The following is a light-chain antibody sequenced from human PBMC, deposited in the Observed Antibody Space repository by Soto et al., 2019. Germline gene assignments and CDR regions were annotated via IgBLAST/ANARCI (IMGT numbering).Light chain of an antibody. V-gene: IGLV2-23*01. J-gene: IGLJ2*01. CDR2: EGS. CDR1: SSDVGSYNL. CDR3: CSYAGSSSFVV. Sequence: QSVLTQPASVSGSPGQSITISCTGTSSDVGSYNLVSWYQQHPGKAPKLMIYEGSKRPSGVSNRFSGSKSGNTASLTISGLEDEDEADYYCCSYAGSSSFVVFGGGTKVTV.